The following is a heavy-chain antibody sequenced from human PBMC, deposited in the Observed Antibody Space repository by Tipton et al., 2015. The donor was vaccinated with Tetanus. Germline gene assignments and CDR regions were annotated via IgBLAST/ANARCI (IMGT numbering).Heavy chain of an antibody. CDR3: AKEALGVLNL. CDR1: GLPFSDFA. D-gene: IGHD1-14*01. Sequence: GSLRLSCVASGLPFSDFAMTWVRQAPGKGLDWVSTVSVSGTTYYADSVKGRFTISRDNSKNTLSLQLNSLRADDTAIYYCAKEALGVLNLWGNGTTVIVSS. V-gene: IGHV3-23*01. CDR2: VSVSGTT. J-gene: IGHJ6*04.